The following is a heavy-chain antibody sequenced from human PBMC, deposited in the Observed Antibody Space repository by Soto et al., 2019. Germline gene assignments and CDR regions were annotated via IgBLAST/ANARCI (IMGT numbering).Heavy chain of an antibody. Sequence: QVQLVQSGAEVKKPGASVKVSCKASGYTFTSYAMHWVRQAPGQRLEWMGWINAGNGNTKYSQKFQGRVTITRDTSXXTAYMELSSLRSEDTAVYYCARDFREVAGTYYFDYWGQGTLVTVSS. V-gene: IGHV1-3*01. J-gene: IGHJ4*02. D-gene: IGHD6-19*01. CDR3: ARDFREVAGTYYFDY. CDR2: INAGNGNT. CDR1: GYTFTSYA.